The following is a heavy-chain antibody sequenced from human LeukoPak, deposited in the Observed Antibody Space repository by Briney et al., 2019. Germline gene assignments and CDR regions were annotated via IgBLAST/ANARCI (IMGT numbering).Heavy chain of an antibody. D-gene: IGHD2-2*02. J-gene: IGHJ4*02. CDR1: GGSIDSRC. CDR3: ATYRRDNTYFLDY. Sequence: SEILSLTCTVSGGSIDSRCWSWIRQPPGKGLEWIGYVYSSGSTNYNPSFKSRVTMSVDTSMNQFSLMLSYVTAADTAIYYCATYRRDNTYFLDYWGQGTLVTVFS. V-gene: IGHV4-59*11. CDR2: VYSSGST.